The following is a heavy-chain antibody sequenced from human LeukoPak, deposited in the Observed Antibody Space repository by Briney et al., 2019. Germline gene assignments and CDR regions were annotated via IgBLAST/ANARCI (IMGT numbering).Heavy chain of an antibody. J-gene: IGHJ4*02. CDR1: GFTFSSYG. Sequence: PGRSLRLSCAASGFTFSSYGMHWVRQAPGKGLEWVAFIRYDGSNKYYADSVKGRFTISRDNSKNTLYLQMNSLRAEDTATYYCAREWYEYGGESGGYWGQGTLVTISS. CDR2: IRYDGSNK. V-gene: IGHV3-33*01. CDR3: AREWYEYGGESGGY. D-gene: IGHD4-23*01.